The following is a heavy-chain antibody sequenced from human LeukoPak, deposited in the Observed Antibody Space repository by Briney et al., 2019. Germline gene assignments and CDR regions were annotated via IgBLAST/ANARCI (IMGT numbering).Heavy chain of an antibody. Sequence: GGSLRLSCAASGFTFSSYSMNWVRQAPGKGLEWVSSISSSSSYIYCADSVKGRFTISRDNAKNSLYLQMNSLRAEDTAVYYCARDRHPFDPWGQGALVTVSS. J-gene: IGHJ5*02. CDR1: GFTFSSYS. CDR3: ARDRHPFDP. V-gene: IGHV3-21*01. CDR2: ISSSSSYI.